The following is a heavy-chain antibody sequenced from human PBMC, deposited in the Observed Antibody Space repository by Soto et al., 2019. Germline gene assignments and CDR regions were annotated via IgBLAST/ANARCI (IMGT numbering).Heavy chain of an antibody. CDR1: GFTFSSYA. Sequence: EVQLLESGGGLVQPGGSLRLSCAASGFTFSSYAMSWVRQAPGKGLEWVSAISGSGGSTYYADSVKGRFTISRDNSKNTLYLQMNCLRAEDTAVYYCAKVGSWLNYYYYGMDVWGQGTTVTVSS. D-gene: IGHD6-13*01. CDR3: AKVGSWLNYYYYGMDV. J-gene: IGHJ6*02. CDR2: ISGSGGST. V-gene: IGHV3-23*01.